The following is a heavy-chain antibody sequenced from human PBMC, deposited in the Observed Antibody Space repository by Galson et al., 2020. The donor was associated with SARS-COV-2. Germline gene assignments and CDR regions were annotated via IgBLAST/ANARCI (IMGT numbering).Heavy chain of an antibody. CDR3: AREKGLYDFWSGYYYFDY. Sequence: SETLSLTCTVSGGSISSYYWSWIRQPAGKGLEWIGRIYTSGSTNYNPSLKSRVTMSVDTSKNQFSLKLSSVTAADTAVYYCAREKGLYDFWSGYYYFDYWGQGTLVTVSS. J-gene: IGHJ4*02. CDR1: GGSISSYY. CDR2: IYTSGST. V-gene: IGHV4-4*07. D-gene: IGHD3-3*01.